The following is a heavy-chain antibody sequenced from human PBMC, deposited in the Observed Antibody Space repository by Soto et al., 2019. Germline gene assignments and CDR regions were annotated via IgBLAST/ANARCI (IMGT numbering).Heavy chain of an antibody. J-gene: IGHJ4*02. CDR1: GFTFSSYA. D-gene: IGHD2-15*01. CDR2: ISSNGGST. Sequence: EEQLVESGVGLVQPGGSLRLSCAASGFTFSSYAMHWVRHAPGKGLEYGSAISSNGGSTYYANSVKGRFTISRDNSKNSLYLQIGRPSAEEMAVYYCATQGRGSYYFDYWVQGNLGTVSS. V-gene: IGHV3-64*01. CDR3: ATQGRGSYYFDY.